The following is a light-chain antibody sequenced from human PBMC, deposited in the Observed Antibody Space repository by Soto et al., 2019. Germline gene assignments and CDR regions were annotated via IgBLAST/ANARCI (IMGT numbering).Light chain of an antibody. Sequence: EIVWTQSPGTLSLSPGERATLSCSASQSVSNTYLAWYQQKPCQAHRLLIYDASSRATGTPDRFSGSGPATDLDLTISRLEPEDYYVYDCQQHGMSSGLFPFGPGTRVDIK. CDR3: QQHGMSSGLFP. CDR2: DAS. V-gene: IGKV3-20*01. J-gene: IGKJ3*01. CDR1: QSVSNTY.